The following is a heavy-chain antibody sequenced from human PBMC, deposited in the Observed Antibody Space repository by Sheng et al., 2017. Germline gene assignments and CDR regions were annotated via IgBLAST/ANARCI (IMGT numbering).Heavy chain of an antibody. CDR3: ARGGCTNGVCYTFAFDI. CDR2: INHSGST. J-gene: IGHJ3*02. Sequence: QVQLQQWGAGLLKPSETLSLTCAVYGGSFSGYYWSWIRQPPGKGLEWIGEINHSGSTNYNPSLKSRVTISVDTSKNQFSLKLSSVTAADTAVYYCARGGCTNGVCYTFAFDIWGQGTMVTVSS. D-gene: IGHD2-8*01. V-gene: IGHV4-34*01. CDR1: GGSFSGYY.